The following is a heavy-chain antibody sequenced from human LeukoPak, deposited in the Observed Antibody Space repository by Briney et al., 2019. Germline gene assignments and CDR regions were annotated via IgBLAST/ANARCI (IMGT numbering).Heavy chain of an antibody. J-gene: IGHJ4*02. CDR2: ISGGNGNT. Sequence: PGGSLRLSCAASGFPFSSYAISWVRQSPGKGLEWVSAISGGNGNTYYAYYEDSVRGRFTISRDSSKNTLYLQMNSLRAEDTAVYYCAKFYDILTGYFDYWGQGTLVTVSS. V-gene: IGHV3-23*01. CDR1: GFPFSSYA. D-gene: IGHD3-9*01. CDR3: AKFYDILTGYFDY.